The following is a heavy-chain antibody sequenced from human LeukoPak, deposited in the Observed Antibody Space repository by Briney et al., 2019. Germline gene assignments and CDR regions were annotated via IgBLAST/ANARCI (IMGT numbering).Heavy chain of an antibody. CDR2: IYHSGGT. V-gene: IGHV4-38-2*01. CDR3: ARQEMATIDY. D-gene: IGHD5-24*01. J-gene: IGHJ4*02. Sequence: SSETLSLTCAVSGYSISSGYYWGWIRQPPGKGLEWIGGIYHSGGTYYNPSLKSRVTISVDTSKNQFSLKLSSVTAADTAVYYCARQEMATIDYWGQGTLVTVSS. CDR1: GYSISSGYY.